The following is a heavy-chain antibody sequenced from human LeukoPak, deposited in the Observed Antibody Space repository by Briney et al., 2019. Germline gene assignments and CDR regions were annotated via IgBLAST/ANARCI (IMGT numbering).Heavy chain of an antibody. J-gene: IGHJ3*02. CDR3: ARDKGSSWSDAFDI. V-gene: IGHV3-53*01. D-gene: IGHD6-13*01. CDR2: ISIPGSI. CDR1: GFTFSSFD. Sequence: GGSLRLSCAASGFTFSSFDMNWVRQAPGKGLEWVSVISIPGSITYADSVKGRFTTSRDNSKNTLYLQMNSLRADDTAVYYCARDKGSSWSDAFDIWGQGTMVTVSS.